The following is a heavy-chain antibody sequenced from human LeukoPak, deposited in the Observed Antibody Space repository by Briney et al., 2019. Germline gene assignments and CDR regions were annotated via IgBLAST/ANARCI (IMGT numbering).Heavy chain of an antibody. CDR3: ARRPFEGWFDP. Sequence: GESLKIPWKGSGYSFNSYWIGWVRQMAGEGLEWMGIIYPGDSDTRYSPSFQGQVTISHDKSISTAYLQWSSLKASDPAMYYCARRPFEGWFDPWGQGTLVTVSS. J-gene: IGHJ5*02. D-gene: IGHD3-9*01. CDR2: IYPGDSDT. CDR1: GYSFNSYW. V-gene: IGHV5-51*01.